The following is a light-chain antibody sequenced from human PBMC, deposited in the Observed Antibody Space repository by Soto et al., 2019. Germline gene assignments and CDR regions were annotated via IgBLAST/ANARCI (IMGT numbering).Light chain of an antibody. CDR1: SSNIGSNS. Sequence: QSVLTQPPSASGTPGQRVTISCSGSSSNIGSNSVSWYQQVPGTAPKLLIYSNNQRPSGVPDRFSGSKSGTSASLATSGLQAEDEADYYCAACDDSLSALVFGTGTKVTVL. J-gene: IGLJ1*01. CDR3: AACDDSLSALV. V-gene: IGLV1-44*01. CDR2: SNN.